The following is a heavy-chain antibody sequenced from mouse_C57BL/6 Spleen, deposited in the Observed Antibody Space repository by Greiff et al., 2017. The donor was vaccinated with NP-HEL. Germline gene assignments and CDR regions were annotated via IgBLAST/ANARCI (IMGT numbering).Heavy chain of an antibody. D-gene: IGHD3-1*01. CDR3: SRQALGYYYAIDY. CDR1: GYTFTDYY. Sequence: VQLQQSGPELVRPGASVKLSCKASGYTFTDYYINWVKQRPGQGLEWIARIYPGSGNTYYNEKFKGKATLTAEKSSSTAYMQLSSLTSEDSAVYFCSRQALGYYYAIDYWGQGTSVTVSS. V-gene: IGHV1-76*01. CDR2: IYPGSGNT. J-gene: IGHJ4*01.